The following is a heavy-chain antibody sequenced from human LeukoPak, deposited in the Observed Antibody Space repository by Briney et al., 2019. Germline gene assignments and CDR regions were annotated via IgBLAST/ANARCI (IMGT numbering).Heavy chain of an antibody. CDR1: GFTFSSYT. J-gene: IGHJ5*02. CDR2: ITSSSSYI. D-gene: IGHD1-26*01. CDR3: ARSLVVGATYPYH. Sequence: GGSLRLSCAASGFTFSSYTMNWVRQAPGKGLEWVSTITSSSSYIYYADSLKGRFTISRDNAKNSLYLQMNSLRAEDTAVYYCARSLVVGATYPYHWGQGTLVTVSS. V-gene: IGHV3-21*01.